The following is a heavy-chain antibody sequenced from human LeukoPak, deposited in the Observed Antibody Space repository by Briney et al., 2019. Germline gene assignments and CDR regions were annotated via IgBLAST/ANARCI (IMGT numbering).Heavy chain of an antibody. D-gene: IGHD6-19*01. CDR2: ISSSGSTI. CDR1: GFTFSDYY. V-gene: IGHV3-11*01. CDR3: AREGSIAVAGRMSDAFDI. J-gene: IGHJ3*02. Sequence: GGSLRLSCAASGFTFSDYYMSWIRQAPGKGLEWVSYISSSGSTIYYADSVKGRFTISRDNAKNSLYLQMNSLRAEDTAVYYCAREGSIAVAGRMSDAFDIWGQGTMVTVSS.